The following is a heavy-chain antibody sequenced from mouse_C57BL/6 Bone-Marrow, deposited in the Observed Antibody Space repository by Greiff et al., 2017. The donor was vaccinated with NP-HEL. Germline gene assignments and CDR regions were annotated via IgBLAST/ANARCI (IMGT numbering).Heavy chain of an antibody. CDR2: IDPSDSYT. Sequence: QVQLQQPGAELVMPGASVKLSCKASGYTFTSYWMHWVKQRPGQGLEWIGEIDPSDSYTNYNQQFKGKSTLTVDKSSSTAYMQLSSLTSEDSAVYYCASLYSNYGYFDVWGTGTTVTVSS. J-gene: IGHJ1*03. CDR3: ASLYSNYGYFDV. V-gene: IGHV1-69*01. D-gene: IGHD2-5*01. CDR1: GYTFTSYW.